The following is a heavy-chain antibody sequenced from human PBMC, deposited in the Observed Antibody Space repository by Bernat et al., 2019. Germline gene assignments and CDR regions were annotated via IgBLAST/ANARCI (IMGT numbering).Heavy chain of an antibody. D-gene: IGHD5-24*01. CDR2: LNQDATKK. CDR3: ARGLGGGEEIP. CDR1: GFTFSDYW. J-gene: IGHJ5*02. Sequence: EVQLVESGGGLVQPGGSLRSSCAASGFTFSDYWMSWFRQAPGKGLDGVANLNQDATKKNYEGSVKGRCSISRDNRKKSLYLQMNSLRVEDTAVYYCARGLGGGEEIPWGQGTLVTVSS. V-gene: IGHV3-7*03.